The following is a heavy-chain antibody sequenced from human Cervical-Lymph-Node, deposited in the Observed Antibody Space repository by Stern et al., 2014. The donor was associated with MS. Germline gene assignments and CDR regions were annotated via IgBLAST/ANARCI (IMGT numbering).Heavy chain of an antibody. V-gene: IGHV4-39*01. CDR2: LPLNENT. D-gene: IGHD3-3*01. CDR3: GRLGVGTLGPDY. CDR1: DDSIISRSFS. J-gene: IGHJ4*02. Sequence: VQLEESGPGLVKPSETLSLTCTVSDDSIISRSFSWGWIRQPPGERPEWIGSLPLNENTPQNSSLKRRVSMSIDTSKKKLSLMLASVTAADTAVYYCGRLGVGTLGPDYWGQGTLVTVSP.